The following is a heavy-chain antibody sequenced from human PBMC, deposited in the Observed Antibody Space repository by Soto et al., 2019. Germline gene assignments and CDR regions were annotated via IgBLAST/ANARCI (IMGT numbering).Heavy chain of an antibody. V-gene: IGHV1-2*02. CDR3: AREAGYPKYCSSTSCHPFDP. CDR2: INPNSGGT. D-gene: IGHD2-2*01. Sequence: VASVKVSCKASGYTFTGYYMHWVRQAPGQGLEWMGWINPNSGGTNYAQKFQGRVTMTRDTSISTAYMELSRLRSDDTAVYYCAREAGYPKYCSSTSCHPFDPWGQGTLVTVSS. J-gene: IGHJ5*02. CDR1: GYTFTGYY.